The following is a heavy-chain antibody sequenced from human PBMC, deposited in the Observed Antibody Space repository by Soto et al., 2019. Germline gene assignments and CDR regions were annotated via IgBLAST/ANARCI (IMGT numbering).Heavy chain of an antibody. Sequence: PGGSLRLSCAASGFTFNNAWMTWVRQAPGKGLEWVGRVKSKTDGGTTDFAAPVKGRFTISRDDSKNTVYLQMNSLKTEDTAAYYCTTANFWDNFDYWGQGTLVTVSS. J-gene: IGHJ4*02. D-gene: IGHD1-26*01. V-gene: IGHV3-15*01. CDR2: VKSKTDGGTT. CDR3: TTANFWDNFDY. CDR1: GFTFNNAW.